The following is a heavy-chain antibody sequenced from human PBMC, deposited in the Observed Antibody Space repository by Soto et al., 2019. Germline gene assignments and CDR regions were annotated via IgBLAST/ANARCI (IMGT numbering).Heavy chain of an antibody. D-gene: IGHD3-16*01. J-gene: IGHJ5*02. CDR2: IYYTGSA. CDR1: GDSISSDY. Sequence: QVQLQESGPGLVKPSETLSLTCTVSGDSISSDYWTWIRQPPGKGLEWIGYIYYTGSAHYNPSLKSRVTMSVATPKKQFSLKLSSVTAADTAVYYCARRLGPRSRFDPWGQGTLVTVSS. V-gene: IGHV4-59*08. CDR3: ARRLGPRSRFDP.